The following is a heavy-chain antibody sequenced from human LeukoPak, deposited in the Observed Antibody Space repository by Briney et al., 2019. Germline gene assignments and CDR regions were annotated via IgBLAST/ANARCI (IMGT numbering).Heavy chain of an antibody. CDR1: GFTFSSYA. Sequence: PGGSLRLSCAASGFTFSSYAMSWVRQAPGKGLEWVSAISGSGGSTYYADSVKGRFTISRDNSKNTLYLQMNSLRAEDTAVYYCAKDRPSYYDFWSGYRYWGQGTLVTVSS. D-gene: IGHD3-3*01. CDR2: ISGSGGST. J-gene: IGHJ4*02. CDR3: AKDRPSYYDFWSGYRY. V-gene: IGHV3-23*01.